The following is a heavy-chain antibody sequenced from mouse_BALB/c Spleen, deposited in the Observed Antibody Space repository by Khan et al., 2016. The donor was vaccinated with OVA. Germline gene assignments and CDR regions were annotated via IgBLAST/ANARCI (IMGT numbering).Heavy chain of an antibody. D-gene: IGHD1-3*01. CDR2: IWAGGST. J-gene: IGHJ2*01. CDR3: ARLEDI. Sequence: VELVESGPGLVAPSQSLSITCTVSGFSLTSYGVHWVRQPPGQGLEWLGVIWAGGSTNYNSALMSRLSISKDNSKSQVFLKMISLQTSDTAMYYCARLEDIWGQGTTLTVSS. V-gene: IGHV2-9*02. CDR1: GFSLTSYG.